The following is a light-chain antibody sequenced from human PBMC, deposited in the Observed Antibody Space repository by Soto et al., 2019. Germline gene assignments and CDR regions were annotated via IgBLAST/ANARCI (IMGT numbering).Light chain of an antibody. CDR2: KAS. Sequence: DIQMTQSPSTLSASIEDRITNTCRASQSISSWLAWYQQKPGKAPKLLIYKASSLESGVPSRFSGSGSGTEFTLTISSLQPDDFATYYCQQYNSYCTFGQGTKV. CDR1: QSISSW. CDR3: QQYNSYCT. V-gene: IGKV1-5*03. J-gene: IGKJ1*01.